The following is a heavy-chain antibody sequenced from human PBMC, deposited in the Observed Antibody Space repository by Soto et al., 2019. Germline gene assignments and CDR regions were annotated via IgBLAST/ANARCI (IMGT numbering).Heavy chain of an antibody. CDR3: ARNDCSGGSCYSCSLRPYYYGMDV. D-gene: IGHD2-15*01. J-gene: IGHJ6*02. V-gene: IGHV1-69*13. Sequence: ASVKVSCKASGGTFSSYAISWVRQAPGQGLEWMGGIIPIFGTANYAQKFQGRVTITADESTSTAYMELSSLRSEDTAVYYCARNDCSGGSCYSCSLRPYYYGMDVWGQGTTVTVSS. CDR2: IIPIFGTA. CDR1: GGTFSSYA.